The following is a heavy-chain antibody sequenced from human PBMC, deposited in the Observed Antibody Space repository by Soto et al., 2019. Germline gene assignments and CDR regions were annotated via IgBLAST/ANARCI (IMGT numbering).Heavy chain of an antibody. CDR2: ISAYNGDT. J-gene: IGHJ4*02. V-gene: IGHV1-18*01. CDR1: GYTFTNYG. Sequence: ASVKVSCKASGYTFTNYGITWVRQAPGQGLDWMGWISAYNGDTIYAQKLQGRLTMTTDTSTSTAYMELRSLRSDDTAVYYCSRAYYDFWSGYHVPPPIDYWGQGTLVTVSS. D-gene: IGHD3-3*01. CDR3: SRAYYDFWSGYHVPPPIDY.